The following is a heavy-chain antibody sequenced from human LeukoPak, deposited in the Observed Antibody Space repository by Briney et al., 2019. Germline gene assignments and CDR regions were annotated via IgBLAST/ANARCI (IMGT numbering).Heavy chain of an antibody. CDR2: IYRSGST. Sequence: SETLSLTCAFSSASVSSYYWSWIRQPPGKGLEWIGYIYRSGSTNYNPSLKSRVTISLDTSNNQFSLKLSSVTAADTAVYYCARPSGMGPAFDIWGQGTMVTVSS. D-gene: IGHD1-1*01. CDR3: ARPSGMGPAFDI. V-gene: IGHV4-59*08. J-gene: IGHJ3*02. CDR1: SASVSSYY.